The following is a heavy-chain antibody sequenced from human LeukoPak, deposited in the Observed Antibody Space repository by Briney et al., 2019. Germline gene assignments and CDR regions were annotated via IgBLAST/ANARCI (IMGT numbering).Heavy chain of an antibody. CDR2: IYTSGST. J-gene: IGHJ6*03. Sequence: SETLSLTCTVSGGSLSTYYWSWIRQPAGKGLEWIGRIYTSGSTNYNPSLNSRVTISVDTSKNQFSLKLSSVTAADTAVYYCARVNYGGHPGYYYYYMDVWGKGATVTVSS. CDR3: ARVNYGGHPGYYYYYMDV. V-gene: IGHV4-4*07. D-gene: IGHD4-23*01. CDR1: GGSLSTYY.